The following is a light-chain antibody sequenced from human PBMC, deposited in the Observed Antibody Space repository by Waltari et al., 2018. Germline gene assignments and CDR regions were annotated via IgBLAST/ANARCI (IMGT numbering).Light chain of an antibody. CDR2: QAS. CDR1: QRVRNW. V-gene: IGKV1-5*03. CDR3: QQYDNNRT. J-gene: IGKJ1*01. Sequence: DIQMTQSPSTLSASVGDRVTITCRASQRVRNWLAWYQQKPGKAPILLIYQASTLENGVPSRFSGSGSGTEFTLTISGLQPDDFATYYCQQYDNNRTFGQGTKVEIK.